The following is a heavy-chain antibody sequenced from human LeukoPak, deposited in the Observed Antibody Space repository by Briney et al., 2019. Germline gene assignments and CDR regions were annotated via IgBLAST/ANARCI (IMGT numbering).Heavy chain of an antibody. CDR2: IWYDGSNK. CDR1: GFPFSSYW. V-gene: IGHV3-33*01. Sequence: GALGLSCAGSGFPFSSYWMHLVRQAPGKGPEWVAVIWYDGSNKYYADSVKGRFTISRDNSKNTLYLQMNSLRAEDTAVYYCARDQPDSSGWSWGQGTLVTVSS. CDR3: ARDQPDSSGWS. D-gene: IGHD6-19*01. J-gene: IGHJ4*02.